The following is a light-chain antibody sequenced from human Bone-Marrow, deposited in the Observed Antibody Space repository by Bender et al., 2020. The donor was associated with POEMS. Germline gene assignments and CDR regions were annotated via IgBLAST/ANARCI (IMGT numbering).Light chain of an antibody. J-gene: IGLJ3*02. CDR3: GTWDTSLSAEWV. CDR2: EVS. CDR1: SSDVGHYSL. V-gene: IGLV2-14*02. Sequence: QSALTQPASVSGSPGQSITISCTGTSSDVGHYSLVSWYQQHPGKAPKLMIYEVSKRPSGVSDRFSGSKSGNTASLTVSGLQAEDEADYYCGTWDTSLSAEWVFGGGTKLAVL.